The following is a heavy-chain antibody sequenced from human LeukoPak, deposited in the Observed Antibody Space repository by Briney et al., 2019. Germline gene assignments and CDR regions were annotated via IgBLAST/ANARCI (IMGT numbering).Heavy chain of an antibody. J-gene: IGHJ4*02. Sequence: PGGSLRLSRAASGFTFSSYGMHWVRQAPGKGLEWVAFIRYDGSNKYYADSVKGRFTISRDNSKNTLYLQMNSLRAEDTAVYYCAKDPTLLWFGELCYFDYWGQGTLVTVSS. D-gene: IGHD3-10*01. CDR3: AKDPTLLWFGELCYFDY. CDR1: GFTFSSYG. V-gene: IGHV3-30*02. CDR2: IRYDGSNK.